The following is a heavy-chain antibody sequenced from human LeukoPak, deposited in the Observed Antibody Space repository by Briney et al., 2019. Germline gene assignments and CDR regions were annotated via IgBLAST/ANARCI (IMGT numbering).Heavy chain of an antibody. V-gene: IGHV5-51*01. CDR1: GYNFAYYW. CDR2: IYPNDSDT. J-gene: IGHJ4*02. D-gene: IGHD6-19*01. Sequence: GESLKISCEGSGYNFAYYWIGWVRQMPGKGLEWMGIIYPNDSDTRYSPSFQGQVTISADKSISTAYLQWSSLKASDTAMYYCARSADSSGWYYFDYWGQGTLVTVSS. CDR3: ARSADSSGWYYFDY.